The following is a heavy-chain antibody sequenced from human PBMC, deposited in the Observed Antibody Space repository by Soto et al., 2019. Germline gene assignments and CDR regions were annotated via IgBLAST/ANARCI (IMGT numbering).Heavy chain of an antibody. CDR3: ANDAVPYNGKWDWFDS. CDR2: IGGGGTDT. CDR1: RFTFSDFA. J-gene: IGHJ5*01. Sequence: DVQLLESGGGLVQPGGSLTLSCAASRFTFSDFAMSWVRQDPGKGLEWVSSIGGGGTDTYYADPVKGRFTISRDNSKNTLYLQMDSLRDEDKAVYYCANDAVPYNGKWDWFDSWGQGTLFIVS. D-gene: IGHD1-20*01. V-gene: IGHV3-23*01.